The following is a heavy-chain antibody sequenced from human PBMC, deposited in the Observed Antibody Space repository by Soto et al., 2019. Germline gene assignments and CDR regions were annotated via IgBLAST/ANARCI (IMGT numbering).Heavy chain of an antibody. CDR1: GGSISSGGYY. J-gene: IGHJ4*02. D-gene: IGHD2-21*01. Sequence: QVQLQESGPGLVKPSQTLSLTCIVSGGSISSGGYYWSWIRQLPGKGLEWIGYIYYSGSTSYNPALKCRISILVDTSKNQFSLNLSSVTAADTAVYYCARTTYGGDSRVSTFDSWGQGTLVTVSS. V-gene: IGHV4-31*03. CDR3: ARTTYGGDSRVSTFDS. CDR2: IYYSGST.